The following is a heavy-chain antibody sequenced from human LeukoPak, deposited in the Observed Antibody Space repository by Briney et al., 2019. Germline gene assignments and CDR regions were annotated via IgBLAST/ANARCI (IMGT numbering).Heavy chain of an antibody. Sequence: GGSLRLSCAASGFSFNFYAMHWVRQAPGKGLEYVSTITSNGITTFYSNSVRGRFTISRDISENMLYLQMGSLGDEDMAVYYCTRAGRFSTDWWSRDWHADLWGRGTLVTVSS. D-gene: IGHD3-16*01. V-gene: IGHV3-64*01. CDR1: GFSFNFYA. CDR2: ITSNGITT. J-gene: IGHJ2*01. CDR3: TRAGRFSTDWWSRDWHADL.